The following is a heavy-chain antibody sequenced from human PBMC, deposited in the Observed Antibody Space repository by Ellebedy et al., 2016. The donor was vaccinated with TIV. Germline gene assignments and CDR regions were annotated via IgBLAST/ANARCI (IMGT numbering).Heavy chain of an antibody. J-gene: IGHJ4*02. CDR2: ISSSGSTI. Sequence: LSLTCAASGFTFSDYYMSWIRQAPGKGLDWVSYISSSGSTIYYADSVKGRFTIPRDNAKNSLYLQMNSLRAEDTAVYYCACEGAATRHDYWGQGTLVTVSS. CDR3: ACEGAATRHDY. V-gene: IGHV3-11*01. D-gene: IGHD1-26*01. CDR1: GFTFSDYY.